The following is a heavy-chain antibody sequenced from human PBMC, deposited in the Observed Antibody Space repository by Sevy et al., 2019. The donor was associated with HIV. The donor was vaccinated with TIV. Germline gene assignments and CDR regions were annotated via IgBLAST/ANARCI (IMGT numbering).Heavy chain of an antibody. Sequence: SQTLSLTCAISGDSVSSNSAAWNWIRQSPSRDLEWLGRTYYRSKWYNDYAVSVKSRISINPDTSKNQFSLQLNSVTPEDTAVYFCATGIPEWELGGHWFDPWGQGTLVTVSS. V-gene: IGHV6-1*01. J-gene: IGHJ5*02. CDR2: TYYRSKWYN. CDR1: GDSVSSNSAA. CDR3: ATGIPEWELGGHWFDP. D-gene: IGHD1-26*01.